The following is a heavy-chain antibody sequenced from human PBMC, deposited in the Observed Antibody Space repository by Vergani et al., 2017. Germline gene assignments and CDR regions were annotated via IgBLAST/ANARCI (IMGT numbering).Heavy chain of an antibody. CDR2: ISYDGSNK. Sequence: QVQLVESGGGVVQPGRSLRLSCAASGFTFSSYAMHWVRQAPGKGLEWVAVISYDGSNKYYADSVKGRFTISRDNSKNTLYLKMNSLRAEDTAVYYCARYLPPSPPYAFDIWGQGTMVTVSS. CDR1: GFTFSSYA. J-gene: IGHJ3*02. D-gene: IGHD6-6*01. V-gene: IGHV3-30-3*01. CDR3: ARYLPPSPPYAFDI.